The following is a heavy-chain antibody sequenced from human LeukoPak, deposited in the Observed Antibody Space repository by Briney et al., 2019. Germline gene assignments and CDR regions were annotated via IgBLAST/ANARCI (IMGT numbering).Heavy chain of an antibody. D-gene: IGHD6-19*01. Sequence: PGGSLRLPCAASGVTFRGYGMLWVRQAPGKGLEWVAKMKEDGSDIHYVDSVRGRFSISRDNSKDSLYLQMNSLRVEDTAVYYCARGGAVAGRIDPWGQGTQVTVSS. CDR1: GVTFRGYG. J-gene: IGHJ5*02. CDR3: ARGGAVAGRIDP. CDR2: MKEDGSDI. V-gene: IGHV3-7*01.